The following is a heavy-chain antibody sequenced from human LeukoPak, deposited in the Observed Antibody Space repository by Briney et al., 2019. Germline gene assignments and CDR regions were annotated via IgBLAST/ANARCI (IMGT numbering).Heavy chain of an antibody. CDR3: ARTGSSWPYNWFDP. J-gene: IGHJ5*02. CDR2: INPNSGGT. CDR1: GYTFTGYY. V-gene: IGHV1-2*02. Sequence: GASVKVSCKASGYTFTGYYMHWVRQAPGQGLEWMGWINPNSGGTNYAQKFQGRVTMTRDTSISTAYMELSRLRSDDTAVYYCARTGSSWPYNWFDPWGQGTLVTVSS. D-gene: IGHD6-13*01.